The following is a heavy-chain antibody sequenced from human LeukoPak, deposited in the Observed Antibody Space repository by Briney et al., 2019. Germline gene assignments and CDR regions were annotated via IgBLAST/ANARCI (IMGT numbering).Heavy chain of an antibody. CDR1: GFTFSSYS. D-gene: IGHD5-18*01. V-gene: IGHV3-48*01. J-gene: IGHJ4*02. CDR2: ISSSSSTV. Sequence: PGGSLRLSCAASGFTFSSYSMNWVRQAPGEGLEWVSYISSSSSTVYYADSVKGRFTISRDNAKNSLYLQMNSLRAEDTAVYYCARDSRDTAMGVGYWGQGTLVTVSS. CDR3: ARDSRDTAMGVGY.